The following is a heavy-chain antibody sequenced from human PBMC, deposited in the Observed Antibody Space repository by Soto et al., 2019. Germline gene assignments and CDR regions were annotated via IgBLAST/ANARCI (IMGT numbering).Heavy chain of an antibody. J-gene: IGHJ4*02. CDR1: GGSFRSYY. V-gene: IGHV4-34*01. CDR3: ARTSRFDS. CDR2: INHSGRT. Sequence: QVQLQQWGAGLLKPSETLSLTCAVYGGSFRSYYWSWIRQPPGKGLEWIGEINHSGRTNYNPALKSRVALSVDTSKNQSSLGLSSVTAADRAVYYCARTSRFDSWGQGTLVTVSS.